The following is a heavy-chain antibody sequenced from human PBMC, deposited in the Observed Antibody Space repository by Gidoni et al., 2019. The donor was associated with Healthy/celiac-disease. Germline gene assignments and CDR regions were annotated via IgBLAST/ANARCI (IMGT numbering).Heavy chain of an antibody. J-gene: IGHJ6*02. CDR1: GFTFSGSA. CDR3: TSGRGYYYGMDV. CDR2: IRSKANSYAT. D-gene: IGHD2-15*01. V-gene: IGHV3-73*01. Sequence: EVQLVEAGGGLVPPGGSLKLSCAASGFTFSGSAMHWVRQASGKGLEWVGRIRSKANSYATAYAASVKGRFTISRDDSKNTAYLQMNSLKTEDTAVYYCTSGRGYYYGMDVWGQGTTVTVSS.